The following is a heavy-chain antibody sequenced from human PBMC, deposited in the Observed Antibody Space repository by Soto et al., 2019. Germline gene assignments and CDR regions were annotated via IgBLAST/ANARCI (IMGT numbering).Heavy chain of an antibody. J-gene: IGHJ4*02. D-gene: IGHD6-13*01. CDR2: LSGNSRNI. CDR3: AKASTVSWGVFDY. V-gene: IGHV3-23*01. Sequence: EVQLLESGGGLVQPGGSLRLSCAASGFTFSSYAMTWVRQAPGKGLEWVSALSGNSRNIFLADSVKGRFTISRDNSKNTLYLQMNSLRAEDTAMYYCAKASTVSWGVFDYWGQGARITVSS. CDR1: GFTFSSYA.